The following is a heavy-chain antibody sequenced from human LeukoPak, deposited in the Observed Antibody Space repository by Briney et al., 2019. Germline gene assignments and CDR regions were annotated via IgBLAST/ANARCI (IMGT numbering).Heavy chain of an antibody. V-gene: IGHV1-2*06. CDR2: INPNSGGT. CDR3: ASRYYDIDY. Sequence: ASVKVSCKASGYTLTTHYMHWVRQAPGQGLEWMGRINPNSGGTNYAQKFQDRVTMTRDTSISTAYMELSRLRSDDTAVYYCASRYYDIDYWGQGTLVTVSS. J-gene: IGHJ4*02. D-gene: IGHD3-22*01. CDR1: GYTLTTHY.